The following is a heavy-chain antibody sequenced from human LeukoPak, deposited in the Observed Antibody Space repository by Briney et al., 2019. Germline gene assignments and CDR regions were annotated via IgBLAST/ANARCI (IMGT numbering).Heavy chain of an antibody. Sequence: ASVKVSCKASGYTFTSYYMHWVRQAPGQGLEWMGIINPSGGSTSYAQKFQGRVTMTRDTSTSTVYMELSSLRSEDTAVYYCAARANFWSGFSFYYGMDVWGQGTTVTVSS. CDR3: AARANFWSGFSFYYGMDV. V-gene: IGHV1-46*01. CDR2: INPSGGST. CDR1: GYTFTSYY. J-gene: IGHJ6*02. D-gene: IGHD3-3*01.